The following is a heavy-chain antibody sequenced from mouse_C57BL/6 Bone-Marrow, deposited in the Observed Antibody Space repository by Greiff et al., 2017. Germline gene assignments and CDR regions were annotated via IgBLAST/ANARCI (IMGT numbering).Heavy chain of an antibody. J-gene: IGHJ2*01. CDR2: IYPRSGNT. CDR1: GYTFTSYG. V-gene: IGHV1-81*01. CDR3: ARGGEFPYFDY. Sequence: VKLVESGAELARPGASVKLSCKASGYTFTSYGISWVKQRTGQGLEWIGEIYPRSGNTYYNEKFKGKAILTADKSSSTAYMELRSLTSEDSAVYFGARGGEFPYFDYWGQGTTLTVSS.